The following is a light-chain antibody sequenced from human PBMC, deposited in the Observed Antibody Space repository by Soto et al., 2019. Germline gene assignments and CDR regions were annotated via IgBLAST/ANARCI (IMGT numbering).Light chain of an antibody. V-gene: IGKV1-5*03. CDR1: QHINNW. CDR2: KVS. CDR3: QQYNTYSWT. J-gene: IGKJ1*01. Sequence: DIQMTQSPSTLSASVGDRVTITCRASQHINNWLAWYQQKPGKAPKALIYKVSNLESGVPSRFSGSGSQTEFTLTISSRQPDDFATYYCQQYNTYSWTFGQGTKVE.